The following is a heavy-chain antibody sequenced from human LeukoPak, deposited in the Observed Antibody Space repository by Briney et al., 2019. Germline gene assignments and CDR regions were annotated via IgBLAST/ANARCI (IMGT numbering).Heavy chain of an antibody. D-gene: IGHD2-15*01. V-gene: IGHV1-69*06. CDR1: GGTFSSYA. Sequence: SVKVSCKASGGTFSSYAISWVRQAPGQGLEWMGGIIPIFGTANYAQKFQGRVTITADKSTSTAYMELSSLRSEDTAVYYCARGRGVGYCSGGSCYGYWGQGTLVTVSS. CDR3: ARGRGVGYCSGGSCYGY. CDR2: IIPIFGTA. J-gene: IGHJ4*02.